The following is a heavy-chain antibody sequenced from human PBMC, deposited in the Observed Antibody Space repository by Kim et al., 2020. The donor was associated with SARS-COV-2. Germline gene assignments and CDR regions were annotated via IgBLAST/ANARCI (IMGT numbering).Heavy chain of an antibody. V-gene: IGHV1-18*03. CDR3: ARGVAVAGKGSFDY. D-gene: IGHD6-19*01. Sequence: AQKLQGRVTLTTDTSTSTAYMELRSLRSDDMAVYYCARGVAVAGKGSFDYWGHGTLVTVSS. J-gene: IGHJ4*01.